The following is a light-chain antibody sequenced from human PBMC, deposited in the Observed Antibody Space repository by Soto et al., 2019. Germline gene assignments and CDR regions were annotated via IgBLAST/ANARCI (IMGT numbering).Light chain of an antibody. V-gene: IGKV3-20*01. Sequence: MGLTQSPGTRSLSPGERATLSCRASQSVSSSYLAWYKQKPGQAPRLLIYGASSRATGIPDRFSGSGSGTDFTLPISRLEPDDFAVYYCQQYGSSPTFGQGTKV. CDR3: QQYGSSPT. CDR1: QSVSSSY. J-gene: IGKJ1*01. CDR2: GAS.